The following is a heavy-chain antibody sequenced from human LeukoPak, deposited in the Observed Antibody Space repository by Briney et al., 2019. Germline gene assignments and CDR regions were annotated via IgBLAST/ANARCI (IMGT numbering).Heavy chain of an antibody. CDR2: IKQDGSEA. D-gene: IGHD6-13*01. J-gene: IGHJ4*02. V-gene: IGHV3-7*01. CDR1: GFTFSSYN. Sequence: GGSLRLSCAASGFTFSSYNMNWVRQAPGRGLEWVANIKQDGSEAYYVDSVKGRFTISRDNARNSVYLQMNSLRAEDTALYYCAKVGTTSWYMDYWGQGVLVTVSS. CDR3: AKVGTTSWYMDY.